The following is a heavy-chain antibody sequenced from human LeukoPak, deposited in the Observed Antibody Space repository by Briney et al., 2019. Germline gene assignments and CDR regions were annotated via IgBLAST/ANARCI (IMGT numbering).Heavy chain of an antibody. J-gene: IGHJ4*02. Sequence: QPGRSLRLSCAASGFTFSSYAMHWVRQAPGKGLEWVAVISYDGSNKYYADSVKGRLTISRDNSKNTLYLQMNSLRAEDTAVYYCARVATSDYWGQGTLVTVSS. CDR2: ISYDGSNK. CDR3: ARVATSDY. CDR1: GFTFSSYA. D-gene: IGHD5-12*01. V-gene: IGHV3-30*01.